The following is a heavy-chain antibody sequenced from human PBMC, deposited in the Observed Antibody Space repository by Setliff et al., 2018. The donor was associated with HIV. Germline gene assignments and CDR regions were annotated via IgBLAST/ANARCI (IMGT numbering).Heavy chain of an antibody. CDR2: ISGSGDIK. V-gene: IGHV3-11*04. CDR1: GFTFRDYY. J-gene: IGHJ4*02. D-gene: IGHD4-17*01. CDR3: AREGGYGDSY. Sequence: LRLSCEASGFTFRDYYMSWIRQAPGKGLEWVSYISGSGDIKYYADSVKGRFTISRDNAKNSLYLQMNSLRAEDTSVYYCAREGGYGDSYWGQGTLVTVSS.